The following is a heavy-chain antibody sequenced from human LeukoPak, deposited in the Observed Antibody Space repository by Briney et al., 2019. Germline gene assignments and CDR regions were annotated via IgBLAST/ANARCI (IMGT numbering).Heavy chain of an antibody. CDR1: GFTFSSYA. CDR3: AKDPPRRDFWSGHNWFDP. V-gene: IGHV3-23*01. J-gene: IGHJ5*02. CDR2: ISSSDGST. D-gene: IGHD3-3*01. Sequence: PGGSLRLSCAASGFTFSSYAMSWVRHAPRKGLGRVSAISSSDGSTYYADSVKGRFTISRDNSKNTLYLQMNSLRAEDTAVYYCAKDPPRRDFWSGHNWFDPWGQGTLVTVSS.